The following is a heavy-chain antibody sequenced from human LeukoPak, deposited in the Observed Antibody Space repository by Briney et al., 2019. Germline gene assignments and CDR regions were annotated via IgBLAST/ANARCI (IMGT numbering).Heavy chain of an antibody. J-gene: IGHJ4*02. D-gene: IGHD2-2*02. V-gene: IGHV4-59*08. CDR3: ASLPVPYCSSTSCYKSSDY. CDR1: GGSISSYY. Sequence: TPSETLSLTCTVSGGSISSYYWSWIRQPPGKGLEWIGYIYYSGSTNYNPSLKSRVTISVDTSKNQFSLKLSSVTAADTAVYYCASLPVPYCSSTSCYKSSDYWGQGTLVTVSS. CDR2: IYYSGST.